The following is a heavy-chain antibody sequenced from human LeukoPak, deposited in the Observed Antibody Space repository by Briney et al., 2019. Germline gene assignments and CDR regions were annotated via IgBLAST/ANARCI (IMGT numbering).Heavy chain of an antibody. J-gene: IGHJ4*02. V-gene: IGHV4-39*01. D-gene: IGHD1/OR15-1a*01. CDR2: IYYSGTT. CDR1: GDSISSSNYY. CDR3: ARGAEQQRLAHFDS. Sequence: ETSETLSLTCTVSGDSISSSNYYWGWIRQPPGKGLEWIGSIYYSGTTYYNSSLKSRVTISVDRSKNQFSLKLSSVTAADTAIYYCARGAEQQRLAHFDSWGQGTLVTVSS.